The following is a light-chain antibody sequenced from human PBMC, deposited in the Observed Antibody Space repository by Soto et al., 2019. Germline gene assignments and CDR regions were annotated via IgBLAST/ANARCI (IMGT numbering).Light chain of an antibody. CDR2: DIS. CDR1: QTVSRN. Sequence: EIVLTQSPGTLSLSPGERATLSCRASQTVSRNLAWYQQRPGQAPRLLMYDISTRAAGVPARFSGSGSETEFTLTIRSLQSEDFAVYFCQQYNNWPSFGQGTRLEIK. V-gene: IGKV3-15*01. CDR3: QQYNNWPS. J-gene: IGKJ5*01.